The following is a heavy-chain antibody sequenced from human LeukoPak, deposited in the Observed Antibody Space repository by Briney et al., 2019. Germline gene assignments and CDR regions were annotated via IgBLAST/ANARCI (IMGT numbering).Heavy chain of an antibody. Sequence: SETLSLTCAVYGGSFSGYYWSWIRQPPGKGLEWIGEINHSGSTNYNPSLKSRVTISVDTSKNQFSLKLSSVTAADTAVYYCTYSSGWYDFDYWGQGTPVTVSS. CDR3: TYSSGWYDFDY. J-gene: IGHJ4*02. D-gene: IGHD6-19*01. V-gene: IGHV4-34*01. CDR2: INHSGST. CDR1: GGSFSGYY.